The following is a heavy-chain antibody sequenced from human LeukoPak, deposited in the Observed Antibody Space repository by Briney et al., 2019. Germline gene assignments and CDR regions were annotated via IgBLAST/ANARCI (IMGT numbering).Heavy chain of an antibody. D-gene: IGHD5-18*01. V-gene: IGHV3-30*18. CDR1: GFTFSSYG. CDR2: ISYDGSNK. CDR3: AKDLYSYGYNGGYYYYYAMDV. Sequence: GGSLRLSCAASGFTFSSYGMHWVRQAPGKGLEWVAVISYDGSNKYYADSVKGRFTISRDNSKNTLYLQMNSLRAEDTAVYYCAKDLYSYGYNGGYYYYYAMDVWGQGTTVTVSS. J-gene: IGHJ6*02.